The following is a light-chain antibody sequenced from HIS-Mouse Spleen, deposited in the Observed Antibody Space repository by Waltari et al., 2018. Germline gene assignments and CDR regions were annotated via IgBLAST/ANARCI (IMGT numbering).Light chain of an antibody. V-gene: IGLV2-23*03. J-gene: IGLJ2*01. CDR2: EGS. CDR3: CSYAGSSTFEV. CDR1: SSDVGSYNL. Sequence: QSALTQPASASGSPGQSITISCTGTSSDVGSYNLFSWYQQHPGKAPKLMIYEGSKRPSGVSNRFSGSKSGNTASLTISGLQAEDEADYYCCSYAGSSTFEVLGGGTKLTVL.